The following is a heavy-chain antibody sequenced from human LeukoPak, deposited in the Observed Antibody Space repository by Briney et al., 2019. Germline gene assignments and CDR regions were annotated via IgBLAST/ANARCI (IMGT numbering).Heavy chain of an antibody. CDR3: ARGGGYSYGSFDY. CDR2: TSSSDDGK. CDR1: GFSLSSYA. D-gene: IGHD5-18*01. Sequence: GGSLRLSCTVSGFSLSSYAMSWVRRAPGKGLEWVSATSSSDDGKYYADSVKGRFTISRDNAKNTLYLQMNSLRAEDTAVYYCARGGGYSYGSFDYWGQGTLVTVSS. J-gene: IGHJ4*02. V-gene: IGHV3-23*01.